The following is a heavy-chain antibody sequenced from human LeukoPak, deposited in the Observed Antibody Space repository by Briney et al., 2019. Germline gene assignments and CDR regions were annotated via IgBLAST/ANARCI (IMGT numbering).Heavy chain of an antibody. CDR3: ARDPATIVVVTADAFDI. CDR1: GYTFTSYA. D-gene: IGHD2-21*02. J-gene: IGHJ3*02. V-gene: IGHV1-3*01. CDR2: INAGNGNT. Sequence: GASVKVSCKASGYTFTSYAMHWVRQAPGQRLEWMGWINAGNGNTKYSQKFQGRVTMTRDTSTSTVYMELSSLRSEDTAVYYCARDPATIVVVTADAFDICGQGTMVTVSS.